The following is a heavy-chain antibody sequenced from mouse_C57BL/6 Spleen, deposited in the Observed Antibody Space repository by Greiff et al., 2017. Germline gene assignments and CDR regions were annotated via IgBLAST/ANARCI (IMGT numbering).Heavy chain of an antibody. Sequence: VQLQQPGAELVQPGASVKMSCKASGYTFTSYWITWVKLRPGPGLDLIGDLYPGCGCTNYNEPFKNKDPLTVDTSSSPAYMHLSSLTSAASAVDYCARSSYYAWFAYWGQGTLVTVSA. D-gene: IGHD1-1*01. CDR2: LYPGCGCT. J-gene: IGHJ3*01. CDR3: ARSSYYAWFAY. V-gene: IGHV1-55*01. CDR1: GYTFTSYW.